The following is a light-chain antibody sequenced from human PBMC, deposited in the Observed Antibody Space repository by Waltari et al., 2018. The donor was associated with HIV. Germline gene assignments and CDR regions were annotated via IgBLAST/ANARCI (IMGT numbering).Light chain of an antibody. CDR2: DAS. CDR3: QHYDNWLWT. CDR1: QSVTFK. J-gene: IGKJ1*01. Sequence: VLTQSPATLSVSPGERATLSCRVRQSVTFKLAWYQQKPGQAPRLLIYDASTRATGVPDRFSGSGSGTEFTLTISSLQSEDLAVYYCQHYDNWLWTFGQGTKVEIK. V-gene: IGKV3D-15*01.